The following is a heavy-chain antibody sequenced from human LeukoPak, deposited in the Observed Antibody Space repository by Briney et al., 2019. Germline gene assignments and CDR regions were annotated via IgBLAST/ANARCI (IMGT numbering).Heavy chain of an antibody. J-gene: IGHJ4*02. CDR1: GGSISSSSYY. Sequence: SETLSLTCTVSGGSISSSSYYWGWIRQPPGKGLEWIGSIYYSGSTYYNPSLKSRVTISVDTSKNQFSLKLSSVTAADTAVYYCARQVYSSGWPFDYWGQGTLVTVSS. CDR2: IYYSGST. V-gene: IGHV4-39*01. D-gene: IGHD6-19*01. CDR3: ARQVYSSGWPFDY.